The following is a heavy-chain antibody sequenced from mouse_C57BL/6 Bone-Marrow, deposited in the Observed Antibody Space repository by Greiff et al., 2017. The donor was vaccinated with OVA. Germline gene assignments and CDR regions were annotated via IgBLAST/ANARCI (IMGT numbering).Heavy chain of an antibody. J-gene: IGHJ3*01. Sequence: QVQLKESGAELAKPGASVKLSCKASGYTFTSYWMHWVKQRPGQGLEWIGYINPSSGYTKYNQKFKDKATLTAEKSSSTAYMQLSSLTYEDSAVYYCARSDLLWLRRFAYWGQGTLVTVSA. CDR3: ARSDLLWLRRFAY. CDR1: GYTFTSYW. CDR2: INPSSGYT. D-gene: IGHD2-2*01. V-gene: IGHV1-7*01.